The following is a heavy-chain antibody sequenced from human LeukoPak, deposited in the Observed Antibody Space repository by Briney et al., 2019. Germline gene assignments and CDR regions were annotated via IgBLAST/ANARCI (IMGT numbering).Heavy chain of an antibody. J-gene: IGHJ6*02. Sequence: GGPLRLSCAASGFTFDDYAMHWVRQAPGKGLEWVSGISWNSGSIGYADSVKGRFTISRDNAKNSLYLQMNSLRAEDTALYYCAKDTAPAYYYYGMDVWGQGTTVTVSS. CDR1: GFTFDDYA. V-gene: IGHV3-9*01. CDR3: AKDTAPAYYYYGMDV. CDR2: ISWNSGSI.